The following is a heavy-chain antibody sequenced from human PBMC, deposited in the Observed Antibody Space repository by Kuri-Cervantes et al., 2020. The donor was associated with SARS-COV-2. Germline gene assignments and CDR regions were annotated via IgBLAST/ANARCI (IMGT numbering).Heavy chain of an antibody. D-gene: IGHD2-2*01. CDR1: GYTFTSYD. CDR2: MNPNSGNT. V-gene: IGHV1-8*03. Sequence: ASVKVSCKASGYTFTSYDINWVRQATGQGLEWMGWMNPNSGNTGYAQKFQGRVTITRNTSISTAYMELSSLRSEDTAVYYCARGAPIVVVPAAKGDDAFDIWGQGTMVTVSS. J-gene: IGHJ3*02. CDR3: ARGAPIVVVPAAKGDDAFDI.